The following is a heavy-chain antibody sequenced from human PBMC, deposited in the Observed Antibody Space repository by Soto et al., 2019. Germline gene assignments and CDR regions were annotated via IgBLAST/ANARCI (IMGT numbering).Heavy chain of an antibody. D-gene: IGHD2-2*01. Sequence: SETLSLTCAVYGGSFSGYYWSWIRQPPGKGLEWIGEINHSGSTNYNPSLRSRVTISVDTSKNQFSLKLSSVTAADTAVYYCARQPRWSGYCSSTSCIGRWFDPWGQGTLVTVSS. CDR2: INHSGST. V-gene: IGHV4-34*01. CDR1: GGSFSGYY. CDR3: ARQPRWSGYCSSTSCIGRWFDP. J-gene: IGHJ5*02.